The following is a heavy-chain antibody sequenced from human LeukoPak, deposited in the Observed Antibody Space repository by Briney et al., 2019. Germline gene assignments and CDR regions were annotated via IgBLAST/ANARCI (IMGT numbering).Heavy chain of an antibody. V-gene: IGHV4-30-4*01. CDR1: GGSISSGDYY. CDR3: ARNAARDCTSTACWPRWFDP. J-gene: IGHJ5*02. D-gene: IGHD2-2*01. CDR2: IHYSGIT. Sequence: SQTLSLTCTVSGGSISSGDYYRSWIRQPPGKGLEWIAYIHYSGITSYNTSLKSRVTISVDTSKNQFSLKLNSVTAADTAVYYCARNAARDCTSTACWPRWFDPWGQGTLVTVSS.